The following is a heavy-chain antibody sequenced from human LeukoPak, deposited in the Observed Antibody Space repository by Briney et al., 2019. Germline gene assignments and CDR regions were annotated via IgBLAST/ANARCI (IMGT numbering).Heavy chain of an antibody. Sequence: GASVKVSCEASGYTFTGYYMHWVRQAPGQGLEWMGRINPNSGGTNYAQTFQGRVTMTRDTSISTAYMELSRLRSDDTAVYYCARGMIAAPNWFDPWGQGTLVTVSS. CDR1: GYTFTGYY. CDR3: ARGMIAAPNWFDP. J-gene: IGHJ5*02. D-gene: IGHD6-13*01. V-gene: IGHV1-2*06. CDR2: INPNSGGT.